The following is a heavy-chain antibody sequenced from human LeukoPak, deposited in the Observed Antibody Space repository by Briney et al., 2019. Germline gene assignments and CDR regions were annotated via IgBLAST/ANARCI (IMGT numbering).Heavy chain of an antibody. CDR1: GFTFSSYA. CDR3: ANEGDYVAY. Sequence: GGSLRLSCAASGFTFSSYAMSWVRRAPGKGLEWVSAVIGSGGSTYYADSVKGRFTIARDNSKTALYLQMNSLRAEDTAVYYCANEGDYVAYWGQGTLVTVSS. V-gene: IGHV3-23*01. J-gene: IGHJ4*02. CDR2: VIGSGGST.